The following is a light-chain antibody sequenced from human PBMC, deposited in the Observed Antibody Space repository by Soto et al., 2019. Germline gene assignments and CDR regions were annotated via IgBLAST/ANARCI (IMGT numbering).Light chain of an antibody. CDR2: EVV. CDR3: KSYAGSNTYV. Sequence: QSDLTQPPSASGSPGQSVTISCTGTKNDIGVYDFVSWYQHHPGKAPRLIIYEVVQRPSGVPDRFSGSKSGNTASLTVSGLQAADEADYFCKSYAGSNTYVFGSGTQVTVL. V-gene: IGLV2-8*01. J-gene: IGLJ1*01. CDR1: KNDIGVYDF.